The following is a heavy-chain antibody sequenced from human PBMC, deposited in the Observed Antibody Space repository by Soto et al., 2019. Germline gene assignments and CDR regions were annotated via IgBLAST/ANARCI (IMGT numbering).Heavy chain of an antibody. J-gene: IGHJ6*02. CDR2: INPSGGST. V-gene: IGHV1-46*01. D-gene: IGHD2-2*02. CDR3: AREGLGYCSSTSCHRSYYYYGMDV. Sequence: ASVKVSCKASGYTFTSYYMHWVRQAPGQGLEWMGIINPSGGSTSYAQKFQGRVTMTRDTSTSTVYMELSSLRSEDTAVYYCAREGLGYCSSTSCHRSYYYYGMDVWGQGTTVTVSS. CDR1: GYTFTSYY.